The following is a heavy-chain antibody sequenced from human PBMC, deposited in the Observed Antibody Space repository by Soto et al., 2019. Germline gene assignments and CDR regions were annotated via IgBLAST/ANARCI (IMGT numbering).Heavy chain of an antibody. CDR3: EKRTGYCYGYGY. V-gene: IGHV3-64D*06. CDR1: VFTFSSSA. CDR2: ISSNGGST. Sequence: RGSLRLSCSACVFTFSSSAMPLALQAPGKGLEYVSAISSNGGSTYYADSVKGRFTISRDNSKTTRCLQMSSLRAENTTVYSCEKRTGYCYGYGYSGQGTVVTVSS. D-gene: IGHD5-18*01. J-gene: IGHJ4*02.